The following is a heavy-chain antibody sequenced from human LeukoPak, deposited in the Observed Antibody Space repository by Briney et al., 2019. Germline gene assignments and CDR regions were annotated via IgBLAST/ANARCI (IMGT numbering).Heavy chain of an antibody. CDR2: INQDGSEK. Sequence: GGSLRLSCAASGFTFRSYWMSWVRQAPGKGLEWVANINQDGSEKNYVDSVKGRFTISRDNAKKSLYLQMNSLRADDTAVYYCARDGWPFDSWGQGTLVTVSS. D-gene: IGHD2-15*01. CDR3: ARDGWPFDS. V-gene: IGHV3-7*01. J-gene: IGHJ4*02. CDR1: GFTFRSYW.